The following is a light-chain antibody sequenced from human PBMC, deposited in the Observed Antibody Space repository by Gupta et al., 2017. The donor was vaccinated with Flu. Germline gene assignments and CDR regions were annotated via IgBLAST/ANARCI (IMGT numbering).Light chain of an antibody. J-gene: IGLJ3*02. V-gene: IGLV3-25*03. CDR3: QSVSGSGSSSHVL. Sequence: ARITCSGDGLPNQYTYWYQQRPGQAPTLMIFKDTERPSGIPERFSGSSSGTTVTLTITGVQAEDEAEYYCQSVSGSGSSSHVLFGGGTKLTV. CDR1: GLPNQY. CDR2: KDT.